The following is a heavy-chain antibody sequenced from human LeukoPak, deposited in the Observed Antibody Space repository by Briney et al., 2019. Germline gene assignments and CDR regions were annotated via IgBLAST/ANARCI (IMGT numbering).Heavy chain of an antibody. D-gene: IGHD2-15*01. CDR1: GFTFSSYS. CDR2: ISSSSSYI. Sequence: GGSLRLSCAASGFTFSSYSMDWVRQAPGKELEWVSSISSSSSYIYYADSVKGRFTISRDNAKNSLYLQMNSLRAEDTAVYYCARAFSGYCSGGSCYDGYYFDYWGQGTLVTVSS. CDR3: ARAFSGYCSGGSCYDGYYFDY. J-gene: IGHJ4*02. V-gene: IGHV3-21*01.